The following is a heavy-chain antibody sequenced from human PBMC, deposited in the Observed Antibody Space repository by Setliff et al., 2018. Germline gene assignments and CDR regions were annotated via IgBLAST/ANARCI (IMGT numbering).Heavy chain of an antibody. V-gene: IGHV5-51*01. CDR3: ARSRSSSPWNNWFDP. CDR2: IYPGDSDT. Sequence: GESLKISCKGSGHSFTSYWIGWVRQMPGKGLEWMGIIYPGDSDTRYSPSFQGQVTISADKSISTAYLQWSSLKASDTAMYYCARSRSSSPWNNWFDPWGQGTLVTVSS. J-gene: IGHJ5*02. D-gene: IGHD6-6*01. CDR1: GHSFTSYW.